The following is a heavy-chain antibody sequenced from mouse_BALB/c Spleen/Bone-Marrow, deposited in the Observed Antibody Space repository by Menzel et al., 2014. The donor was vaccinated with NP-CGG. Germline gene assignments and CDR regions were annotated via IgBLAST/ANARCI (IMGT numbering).Heavy chain of an antibody. Sequence: QVQLKESGAELMKPGASVKISCKATGYTFSSYWIEWVKQRPGHGLEWIGEILPGSGSTNYNEKFKGKATFTADTSSNTAYMQLSSLTSEDSAVYYCARFHYYGSSYYFDYWGQGTTLTVSS. CDR3: ARFHYYGSSYYFDY. CDR2: ILPGSGST. CDR1: GYTFSSYW. V-gene: IGHV1-9*01. D-gene: IGHD1-1*01. J-gene: IGHJ2*01.